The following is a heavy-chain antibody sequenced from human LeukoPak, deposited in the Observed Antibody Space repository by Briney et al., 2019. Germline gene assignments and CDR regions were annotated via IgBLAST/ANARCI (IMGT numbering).Heavy chain of an antibody. CDR2: ISYDGSNE. CDR1: GFTFSSYV. D-gene: IGHD3-10*01. CDR3: ATGAHYCGT. Sequence: PGRSLRLSCAASGFTFSSYVMHWVRQAPGKGLEWVAIISYDGSNEYYADSVKGRFSISRDNSKNTMYLQMNSLRDEDTALYYCATGAHYCGTWGQGTLVTVSS. V-gene: IGHV3-30*14. J-gene: IGHJ5*02.